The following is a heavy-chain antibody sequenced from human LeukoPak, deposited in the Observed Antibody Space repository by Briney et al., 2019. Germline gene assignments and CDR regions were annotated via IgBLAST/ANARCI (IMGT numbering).Heavy chain of an antibody. Sequence: PGGSLRLSCVASGFTFRDYWMTRVRQAPGKGLEWVANIKEDGSEKNYADSVKGRFTTSRDNSKNSVYLQMNSLRGEDTAVYYCARARYGDFWGQGNRVTVSS. CDR2: IKEDGSEK. V-gene: IGHV3-7*01. CDR1: GFTFRDYW. J-gene: IGHJ4*02. CDR3: ARARYGDF. D-gene: IGHD1-14*01.